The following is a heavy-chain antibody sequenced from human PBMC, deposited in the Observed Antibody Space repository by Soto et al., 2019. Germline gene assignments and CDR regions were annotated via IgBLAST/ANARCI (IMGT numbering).Heavy chain of an antibody. Sequence: GGSLSLSCAAPGFTFSSYAMHWVRQAPGKGLEWVAVISYDGSNKYYADSVKGRFTISRDNSKNTLYLQMNSLRAEDTAVYYCARQITGTNSTHYYYYGMDVWGQGTTVTVSS. CDR1: GFTFSSYA. CDR2: ISYDGSNK. D-gene: IGHD1-7*01. J-gene: IGHJ6*02. CDR3: ARQITGTNSTHYYYYGMDV. V-gene: IGHV3-30-3*01.